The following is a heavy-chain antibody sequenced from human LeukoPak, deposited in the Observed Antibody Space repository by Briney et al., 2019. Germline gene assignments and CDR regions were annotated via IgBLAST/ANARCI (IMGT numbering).Heavy chain of an antibody. V-gene: IGHV3-30*02. J-gene: IGHJ5*02. CDR3: AKDGAEGSGSPGFDP. CDR2: IRYDGSNK. Sequence: GGSLRLSCAASGFTFSSYGMHWVRQAPGKGLEWVAFIRYDGSNKYYADSVKGRFTISRDNSKNTLYLQMNSLRAEDTAVYYCAKDGAEGSGSPGFDPWGQGTLVTVSS. CDR1: GFTFSSYG. D-gene: IGHD3-10*01.